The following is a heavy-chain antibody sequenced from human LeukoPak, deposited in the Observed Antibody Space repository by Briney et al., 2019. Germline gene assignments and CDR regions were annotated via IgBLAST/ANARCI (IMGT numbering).Heavy chain of an antibody. CDR1: GGSISSYY. CDR3: ARQESYYDSSGYYQRYFDL. V-gene: IGHV4-59*08. CDR2: IYYSGST. D-gene: IGHD3-22*01. J-gene: IGHJ2*01. Sequence: TSETLSLTCTVSGGSISSYYWSWIRQPPGKGLEWIGYIYYSGSTNYNPSLKSRVTISVDTSKNQFSLKLSSVTAADTAVYYCARQESYYDSSGYYQRYFDLWGRGTLVTVSS.